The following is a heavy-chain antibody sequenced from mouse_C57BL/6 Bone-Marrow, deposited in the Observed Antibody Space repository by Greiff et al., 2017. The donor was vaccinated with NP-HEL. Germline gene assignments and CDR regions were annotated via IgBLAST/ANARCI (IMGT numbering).Heavy chain of an antibody. CDR1: GYTFTSYW. J-gene: IGHJ3*01. CDR2: IDPSDSYT. D-gene: IGHD3-1*01. V-gene: IGHV1-69*01. CDR3: ARGGFWFAY. Sequence: QVQLQQPGAELVMPGASVKLSCKASGYTFTSYWIHWVKQRPGQGLEWIGEIDPSDSYTNYNQKFKGKSTLTVDKSSSTAYMQLSSLTSEDSAVYYCARGGFWFAYWGQGTLVTVSA.